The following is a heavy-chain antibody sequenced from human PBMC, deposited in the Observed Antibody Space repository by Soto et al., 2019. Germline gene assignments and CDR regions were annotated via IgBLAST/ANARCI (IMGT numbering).Heavy chain of an antibody. CDR1: GYTFTSYD. CDR3: AKEGPYDHGDYRVYYYGVDV. J-gene: IGHJ6*02. CDR2: MNPNSGNT. Sequence: ASVKVSCKASGYTFTSYDINWVRQATGQGLEWMGWMNPNSGNTGYAQKFQGRVTMTRNTSISTAYMELSSLRSEDTAIYYCAKEGPYDHGDYRVYYYGVDVWGQGTTVTVSS. D-gene: IGHD4-17*01. V-gene: IGHV1-8*01.